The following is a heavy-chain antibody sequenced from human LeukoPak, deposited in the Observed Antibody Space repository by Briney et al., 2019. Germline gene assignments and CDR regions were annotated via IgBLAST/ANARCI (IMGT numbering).Heavy chain of an antibody. Sequence: GGSLRLSCAASGFSVSRSWMSWVRQAPGRGLVWVSDINSDGSSTNYADSVKGRFAISRDIVKNTLYLQMNSLRAEDTAVYYCAKDRTGYCSGGSCFDPFDHWGQGTLVTVSS. J-gene: IGHJ4*02. CDR3: AKDRTGYCSGGSCFDPFDH. V-gene: IGHV3-74*01. D-gene: IGHD2-15*01. CDR2: INSDGSST. CDR1: GFSVSRSW.